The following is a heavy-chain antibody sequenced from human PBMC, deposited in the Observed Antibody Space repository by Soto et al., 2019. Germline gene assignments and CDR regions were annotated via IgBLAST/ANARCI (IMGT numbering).Heavy chain of an antibody. CDR2: IGPAGDT. J-gene: IGHJ4*02. V-gene: IGHV3-13*01. CDR3: ARAGFGSPFDY. Sequence: PGGSLSLSCAASGFTFSSYDMHWVRQATGKGLEWVSAIGPAGDTYYPGSVKGRFTISRENAKNSLYLLMNSLRAGDTAVYYCARAGFGSPFDYWGQGTLVTVSS. CDR1: GFTFSSYD. D-gene: IGHD3-16*01.